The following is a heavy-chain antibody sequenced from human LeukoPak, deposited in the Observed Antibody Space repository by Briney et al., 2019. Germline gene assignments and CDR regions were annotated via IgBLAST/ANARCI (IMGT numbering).Heavy chain of an antibody. CDR2: IYHSGRT. CDR3: ARVGHNWFDP. J-gene: IGHJ5*02. Sequence: SETLSLTCAVSGGSISSPNWWPWVRQPPGKGLEWIGEIYHSGRTNSNPSLESRVIMSVDKSKNQFSLKLTSVTAADTAVYYCARVGHNWFDPWGRGTLVTVSS. V-gene: IGHV4-4*02. CDR1: GGSISSPNW. D-gene: IGHD1-26*01.